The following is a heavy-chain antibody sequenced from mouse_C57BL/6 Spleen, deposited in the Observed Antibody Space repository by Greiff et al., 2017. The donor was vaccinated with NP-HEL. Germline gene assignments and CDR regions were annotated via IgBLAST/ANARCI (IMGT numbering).Heavy chain of an antibody. CDR2: ISNGGGSP. V-gene: IGHV5-12*01. D-gene: IGHD2-4*01. Sequence: EVQRVESGGGLVQPGGSLKLSCAASGFTFSDYYMYWVRQTPEKRLEWVAYISNGGGSPYYPDTVKGRFTISRDNAKNTLYLHMSRLKSDDTAMYYGARHSYDYDDLYSMDYWGQGTSVTVSS. CDR3: ARHSYDYDDLYSMDY. CDR1: GFTFSDYY. J-gene: IGHJ4*01.